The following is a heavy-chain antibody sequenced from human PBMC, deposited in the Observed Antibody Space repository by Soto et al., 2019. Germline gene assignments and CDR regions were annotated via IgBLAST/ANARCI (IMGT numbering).Heavy chain of an antibody. V-gene: IGHV3-30*18. CDR1: GFTFSSYG. CDR2: ISYDGSNK. Sequence: GGSLRLSCAASGFTFSSYGMHWVRQAPGKGLEWVAVISYDGSNKYYADSVKGRFTISRDNSKNTLYLQMNSLRAEDTAVYYCAKDWYIRAGDYDLYFDYWGQGTLVTVSS. D-gene: IGHD4-17*01. J-gene: IGHJ4*02. CDR3: AKDWYIRAGDYDLYFDY.